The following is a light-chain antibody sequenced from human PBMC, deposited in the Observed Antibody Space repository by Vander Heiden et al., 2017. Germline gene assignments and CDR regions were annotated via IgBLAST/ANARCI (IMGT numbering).Light chain of an antibody. Sequence: DIQLTPSPSFLSASVGDRVTITCRASQGISSYLAWYQQKPGKAPKLLIYAASTLQSGVPSRFSGRVSGTEFTLTISRLQPEDVATYYCQQLNSYPPTFGGGTKVEIK. CDR1: QGISSY. CDR2: AAS. CDR3: QQLNSYPPT. V-gene: IGKV1-9*01. J-gene: IGKJ4*01.